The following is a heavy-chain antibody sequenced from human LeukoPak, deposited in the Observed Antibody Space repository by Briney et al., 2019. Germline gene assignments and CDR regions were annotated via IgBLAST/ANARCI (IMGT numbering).Heavy chain of an antibody. CDR2: ISGSGSTI. D-gene: IGHD3-22*01. CDR3: ARGDYYDSSGYFPY. V-gene: IGHV3-48*03. J-gene: IGHJ4*02. Sequence: GGSLRLSCAASGFTFNNYEMNWVRQAPGKGLEWVSYISGSGSTIYYADSVKGRFTISRDNAKNSLYLQMNSLRAEDTAVYYCARGDYYDSSGYFPYWGQGTLVTVSS. CDR1: GFTFNNYE.